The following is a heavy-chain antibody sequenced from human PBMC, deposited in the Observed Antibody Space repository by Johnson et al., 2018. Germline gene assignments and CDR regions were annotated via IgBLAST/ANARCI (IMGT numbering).Heavy chain of an antibody. CDR3: ARPFRRSGYYFCYYYYMDV. D-gene: IGHD3-22*01. CDR2: ISYDGSNK. Sequence: QVQLVQSGGGVVQPGRSLRLSCAASGFTFSNYAMHWVRQAPGKGLEWVAVISYDGSNKYYADSVKGRITISRDNSKNTLYLQMNSLRAEDSAGYYCARPFRRSGYYFCYYYYMDVWGKGTTVTVSS. CDR1: GFTFSNYA. V-gene: IGHV3-30-3*01. J-gene: IGHJ6*03.